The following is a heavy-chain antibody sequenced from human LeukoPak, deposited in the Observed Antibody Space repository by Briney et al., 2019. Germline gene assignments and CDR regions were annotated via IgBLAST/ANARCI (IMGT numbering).Heavy chain of an antibody. CDR3: ARVVFTIFGVVTENWFDP. D-gene: IGHD3-3*01. CDR1: GGTFSSYA. J-gene: IGHJ5*02. CDR2: IIPIFGTA. Sequence: APVKVSCKASGGTFSSYAISWVRQAPGQGLEWMGGIIPIFGTANYARKFQGRVTITADESTSTAYMELSSLRSEDTAVYYCARVVFTIFGVVTENWFDPWGQGTLVTVSS. V-gene: IGHV1-69*01.